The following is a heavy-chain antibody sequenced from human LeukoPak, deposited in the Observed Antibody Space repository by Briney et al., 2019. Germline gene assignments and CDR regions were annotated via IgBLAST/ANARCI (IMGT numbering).Heavy chain of an antibody. D-gene: IGHD3-22*01. CDR2: IIAIFGTP. V-gene: IGHV1-69*13. Sequence: SVKVSCKASGGTFSNYAINWVRQAPGQGLEWMGGIIAIFGTPNYAQKFQGRVTIIADETTSTAYMELSSLRSEDTAVYYCASGPYYYDSSGYHDYWGQGTLVTVSS. CDR1: GGTFSNYA. J-gene: IGHJ4*02. CDR3: ASGPYYYDSSGYHDY.